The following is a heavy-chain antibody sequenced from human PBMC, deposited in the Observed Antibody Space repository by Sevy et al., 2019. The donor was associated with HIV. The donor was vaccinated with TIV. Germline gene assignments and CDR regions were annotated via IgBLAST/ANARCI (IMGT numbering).Heavy chain of an antibody. V-gene: IGHV3-23*01. CDR3: ATDRISDWFFDS. CDR1: GFTFTDYV. CDR2: IGGSGGST. D-gene: IGHD3-9*01. J-gene: IGHJ4*02. Sequence: GGSLRLSCTASGFTFTDYVMNWVRQAPGRGLEWVAFIGGSGGSTHYADSVKGRFTISRDSSKNTLYLQMNSLRAEDTAVYYCATDRISDWFFDSWGQGTLVTVSS.